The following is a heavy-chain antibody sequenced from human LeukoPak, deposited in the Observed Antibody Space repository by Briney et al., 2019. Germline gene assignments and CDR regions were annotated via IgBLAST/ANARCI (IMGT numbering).Heavy chain of an antibody. Sequence: PSETLSLTCTVSRGSIRSYYWSWIRQPPGKGLEWIGHIYYSGRTNYNPSLKSRVTISVDTSKNKFSLKLRSVTAADTAVYYCARGNYDFWSGYYYYYGMDVWGQGTTVTVSS. CDR3: ARGNYDFWSGYYYYYGMDV. V-gene: IGHV4-59*01. J-gene: IGHJ6*02. CDR1: RGSIRSYY. CDR2: IYYSGRT. D-gene: IGHD3-3*01.